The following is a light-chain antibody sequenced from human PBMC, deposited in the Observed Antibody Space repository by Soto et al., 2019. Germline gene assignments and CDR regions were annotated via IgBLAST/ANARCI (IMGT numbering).Light chain of an antibody. CDR2: STP. Sequence: EIVLTQSPGTLSLSPGERATLSCRASQSVSSTYLAWYQQKPGQAPRLLIYSTPSRATGIPDRFSGSGSGTDFTLTISRLEPEDFAVYYCQQYGGSPRYTFGQGTKLEIK. CDR1: QSVSSTY. V-gene: IGKV3-20*01. CDR3: QQYGGSPRYT. J-gene: IGKJ2*01.